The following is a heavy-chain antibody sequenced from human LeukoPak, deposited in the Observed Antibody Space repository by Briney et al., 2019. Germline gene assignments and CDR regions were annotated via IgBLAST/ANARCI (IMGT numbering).Heavy chain of an antibody. CDR3: AKDFRIGYSAHFDY. D-gene: IGHD2-21*01. J-gene: IGHJ4*02. CDR2: IYENGGTT. CDR1: GFTFRSHA. V-gene: IGHV3-23*01. Sequence: GGSLRLSCVGSGFTFRSHAMSWVRQAPEKGLEFVSGIYENGGTTYYADSVRGRFSISRDNSKNALYLQMDSLRGEDTAVYYCAKDFRIGYSAHFDYWGQGALVTVSS.